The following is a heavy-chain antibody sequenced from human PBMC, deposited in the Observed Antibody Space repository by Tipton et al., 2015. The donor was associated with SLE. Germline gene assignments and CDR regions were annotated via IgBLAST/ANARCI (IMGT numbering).Heavy chain of an antibody. J-gene: IGHJ4*02. D-gene: IGHD3/OR15-3a*01. CDR2: IDPSGTI. Sequence: TLSLTCTVSGGSISSTSHYWIWLRQPAGKGLEWVGRIDPSGTINYNSSLKSRGTISMDTSKNQFSLNLTSVTAADTAIYYCAKGLISFDYWGQGTLVNVSS. V-gene: IGHV4-61*02. CDR3: AKGLISFDY. CDR1: GGSISSTSHY.